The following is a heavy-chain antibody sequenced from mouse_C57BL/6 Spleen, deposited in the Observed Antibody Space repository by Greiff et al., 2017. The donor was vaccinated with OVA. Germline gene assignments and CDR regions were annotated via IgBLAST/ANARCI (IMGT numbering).Heavy chain of an antibody. V-gene: IGHV1-18*01. J-gene: IGHJ1*03. CDR2: INPNNGGT. CDR3: ARQDWTQGYFDV. D-gene: IGHD4-1*01. Sequence: VQLQQSGPELVKPGASVKIPCKASGYTFTDYNMDWVKQSHGKSLEWIGDINPNNGGTIYNQKFKGKATLTVDKSSSTAYMELRSLTSEDTAVYYGARQDWTQGYFDVWGTGTTVTVSS. CDR1: GYTFTDYN.